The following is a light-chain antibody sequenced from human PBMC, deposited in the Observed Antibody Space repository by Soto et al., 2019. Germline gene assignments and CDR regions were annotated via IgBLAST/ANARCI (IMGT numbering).Light chain of an antibody. J-gene: IGLJ2*01. Sequence: QSALTQPASVSGSPGQSITISCTGTSSDVGGYNFVSWYQQHPGKAPKLMIYEVTNRPSGISHRFSGAKSGNTASLPISGRQAEDEDDYYCSSYTTSSTRVVFGGGTKLTVL. CDR1: SSDVGGYNF. V-gene: IGLV2-14*01. CDR3: SSYTTSSTRVV. CDR2: EVT.